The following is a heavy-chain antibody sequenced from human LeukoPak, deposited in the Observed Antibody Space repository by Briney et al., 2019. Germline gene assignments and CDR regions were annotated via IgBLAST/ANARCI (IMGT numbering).Heavy chain of an antibody. D-gene: IGHD6-19*01. CDR1: GYTFTRYY. CDR3: ARGPPRPRAVAGYGFDP. J-gene: IGHJ5*02. V-gene: IGHV1-2*02. CDR2: INPNSGGT. Sequence: ASVKVSCKASGYTFTRYYMHWVRQAPGQGLEWMGWINPNSGGTNYAQKFQGRVTMTRDTSISTAYMELSRLRSDDTAVYYCARGPPRPRAVAGYGFDPWGQGTLVTVSS.